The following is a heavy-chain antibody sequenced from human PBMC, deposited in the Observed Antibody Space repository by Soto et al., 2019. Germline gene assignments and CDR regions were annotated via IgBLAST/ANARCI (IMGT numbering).Heavy chain of an antibody. CDR2: ISGSGTST. V-gene: IGHV3-23*01. CDR1: GFTSSRTA. J-gene: IGHJ4*02. Sequence: WGSLRLSCAASGFTSSRTAMTWVRQAPGKGLEWVATISGSGTSTYYADSVKGRFIISRDNSKSTVNLQMNSLRVDDTAVYYCATSFRYFDNWGQGTRVTVSS. D-gene: IGHD3-9*01. CDR3: ATSFRYFDN.